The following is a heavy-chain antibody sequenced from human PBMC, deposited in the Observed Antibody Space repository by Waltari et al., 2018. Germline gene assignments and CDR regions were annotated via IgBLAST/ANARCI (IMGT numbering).Heavy chain of an antibody. D-gene: IGHD3-3*01. V-gene: IGHV3-7*04. Sequence: ESQLVESGGTLVRPGGSLRLPCAVSGFSLIDHCMSWVRQAPGKGLEWVPSINQDGETDYVDSVKGRFTISRDTAKNSLYLLLNTLGADDSGVYFCASDPTLFGIRQNYFDSWGQGTQVTVSS. CDR1: GFSLIDHC. J-gene: IGHJ4*02. CDR3: ASDPTLFGIRQNYFDS. CDR2: INQDGET.